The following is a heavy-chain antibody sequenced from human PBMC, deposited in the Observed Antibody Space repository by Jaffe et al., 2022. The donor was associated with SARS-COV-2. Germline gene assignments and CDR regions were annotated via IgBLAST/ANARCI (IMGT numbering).Heavy chain of an antibody. CDR1: GGSISSYY. CDR3: ARCDSSGTRDGAFDI. Sequence: QVQLQESGPGLVKPSETLSLTCTVSGGSISSYYWSWIRQPPGKGLEWIGYIYYSGSTNYNPSLKSRVTISVDTSKNQFSLKLSSVTAADTAVYYCARCDSSGTRDGAFDIWGQGTMVTVSS. V-gene: IGHV4-59*01. J-gene: IGHJ3*02. CDR2: IYYSGST. D-gene: IGHD3-22*01.